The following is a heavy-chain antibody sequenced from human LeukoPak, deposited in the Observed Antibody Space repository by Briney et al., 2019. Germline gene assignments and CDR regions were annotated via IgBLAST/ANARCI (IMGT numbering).Heavy chain of an antibody. D-gene: IGHD3-22*01. CDR3: AKDRLNYYDSSGYLPDY. J-gene: IGHJ4*02. Sequence: GGSLSLSCAASGFTFSSYGMHWVRQAPGKGLEWVAVISYDGSNKYYADSVKGRFTISRDNSKNTLYLQMNSLRAEDTAVYYCAKDRLNYYDSSGYLPDYWGQGTLVTVSS. CDR1: GFTFSSYG. CDR2: ISYDGSNK. V-gene: IGHV3-30*18.